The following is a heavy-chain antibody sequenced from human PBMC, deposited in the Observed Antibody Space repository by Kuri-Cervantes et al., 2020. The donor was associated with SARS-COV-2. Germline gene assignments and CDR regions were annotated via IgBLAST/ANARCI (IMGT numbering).Heavy chain of an antibody. Sequence: LSCAVSGYSISSGYYWGWIRQPPGKGLEWIAIIYHSGSTYYNPSLKSRVTISLDTSKNQFSLKLSSVTAADTAVYYCARRGAGSSSAAFDIWGLGTMVTVSS. D-gene: IGHD6-6*01. CDR3: ARRGAGSSSAAFDI. CDR1: GYSISSGYY. V-gene: IGHV4-38-2*01. J-gene: IGHJ3*02. CDR2: IYHSGST.